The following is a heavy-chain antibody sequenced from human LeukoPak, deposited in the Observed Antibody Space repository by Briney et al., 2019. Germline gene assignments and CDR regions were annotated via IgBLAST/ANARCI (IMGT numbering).Heavy chain of an antibody. CDR1: GFTFNSYA. CDR3: AKVGDYDFWSGSYFFDY. D-gene: IGHD3-3*01. J-gene: IGHJ4*02. Sequence: GGSLRLSCAASGFTFNSYAMSWVRQAPGKGLEWVSAISGSGVNTYYADSVKGRFTISRDNSKNTLYLQMNSLRAEDTAVYYCAKVGDYDFWSGSYFFDYWGQGTLVTVSS. V-gene: IGHV3-23*01. CDR2: ISGSGVNT.